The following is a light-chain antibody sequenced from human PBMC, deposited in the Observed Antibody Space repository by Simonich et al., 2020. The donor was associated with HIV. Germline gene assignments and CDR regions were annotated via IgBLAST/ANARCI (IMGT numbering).Light chain of an antibody. CDR3: SSYTSSSTWV. Sequence: QSALTQPRSVSGSPGQSVSISCTGTSSDVGTYKYVSWYQQHPGKAPKLMIYDVSKRPSGVSNRFSGSKSGNTASLTISGLQAEDEADYYCSSYTSSSTWVFGGGTKLTVL. V-gene: IGLV2-11*01. CDR2: DVS. CDR1: SSDVGTYKY. J-gene: IGLJ3*02.